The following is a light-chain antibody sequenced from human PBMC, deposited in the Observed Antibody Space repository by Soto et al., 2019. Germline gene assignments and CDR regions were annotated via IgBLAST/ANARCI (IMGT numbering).Light chain of an antibody. CDR1: ETIGRAY. V-gene: IGKV3-20*01. CDR2: ATS. Sequence: IVLTQSPGTLPLSPGERATVSCRASETIGRAYFAWYQHRPGRTPRLVLSATSNRAAGIPDRLGGSGTGADFTLTISGVEPEDFAVYYCHQYATSPFTFGQGTKLEI. CDR3: HQYATSPFT. J-gene: IGKJ2*01.